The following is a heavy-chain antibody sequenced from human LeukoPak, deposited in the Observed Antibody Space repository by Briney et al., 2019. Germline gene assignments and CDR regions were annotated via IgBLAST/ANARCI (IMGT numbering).Heavy chain of an antibody. CDR3: ARWACLPRRGYFDY. CDR1: GGSFSGYY. CDR2: INHSGST. J-gene: IGHJ4*02. D-gene: IGHD5/OR15-5a*01. Sequence: SETLSLTCAVYGGSFSGYYWSWIRQPPGKGLEWIGEINHSGSTNYNTSLKSRVTISVDTSKNQFSLKLSSVTAADTAVYYCARWACLPRRGYFDYWGQGTLVTVSS. V-gene: IGHV4-34*01.